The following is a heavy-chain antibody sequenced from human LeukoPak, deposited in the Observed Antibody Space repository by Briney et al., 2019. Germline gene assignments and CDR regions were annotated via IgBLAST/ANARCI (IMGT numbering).Heavy chain of an antibody. D-gene: IGHD6-6*01. CDR1: GFTVSSNY. CDR3: ARGPTSSSYYFDY. V-gene: IGHV3-53*01. J-gene: IGHJ4*02. CDR2: IYSGGST. Sequence: GGSLRLSCAASGFTVSSNYMSWVRQAPGKGLEWVSVIYSGGSTYYADSVKGRFTISRDNSKNTLYLQMNSLRAEDTAVYYCARGPTSSSYYFDYWGQGTLVTVSP.